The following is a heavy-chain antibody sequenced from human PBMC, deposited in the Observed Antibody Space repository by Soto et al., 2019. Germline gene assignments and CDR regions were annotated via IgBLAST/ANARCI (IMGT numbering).Heavy chain of an antibody. CDR3: AKPVAVTMGIYHGMDV. Sequence: GGSLRLSCAASGFTFSAYGMHWVRQAPGEGLEWVAVISYDGSNKYYADSVKDRFTISRDISKNTLYLQMNSLRAEDTAVYYCAKPVAVTMGIYHGMDVWGQGTTVTVSS. CDR1: GFTFSAYG. D-gene: IGHD4-4*01. J-gene: IGHJ6*02. V-gene: IGHV3-30*18. CDR2: ISYDGSNK.